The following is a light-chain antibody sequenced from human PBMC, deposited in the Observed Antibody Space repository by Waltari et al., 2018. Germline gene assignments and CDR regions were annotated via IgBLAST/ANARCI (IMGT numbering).Light chain of an antibody. J-gene: IGKJ2*01. V-gene: IGKV1-33*01. CDR2: DAS. CDR1: QDISHY. Sequence: DIQMTQYPPTLSASVGDRVTFTCQASQDISHYLNWYQQKPGKAPKLLIYDASNLERGAPSRFSGSGSGTDFTFTISRLETEDIATYYCQQYDGLPYTFGQGTKLEIK. CDR3: QQYDGLPYT.